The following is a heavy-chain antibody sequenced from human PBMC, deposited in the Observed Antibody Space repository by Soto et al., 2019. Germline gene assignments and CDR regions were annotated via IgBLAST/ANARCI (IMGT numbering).Heavy chain of an antibody. Sequence: QVQLVQSGADVKKPGASVKVSCKASGYNFTSYGISWVRQAPGQGLEWMGWISPHNDRTKYARRFQDRVTMTTETPTSTVYMELGSLRSDDTVVYYCARDLYYSSGRYFDHDAFDIWGQGTVVTVSS. V-gene: IGHV1-18*01. D-gene: IGHD6-19*01. J-gene: IGHJ3*02. CDR2: ISPHNDRT. CDR1: GYNFTSYG. CDR3: ARDLYYSSGRYFDHDAFDI.